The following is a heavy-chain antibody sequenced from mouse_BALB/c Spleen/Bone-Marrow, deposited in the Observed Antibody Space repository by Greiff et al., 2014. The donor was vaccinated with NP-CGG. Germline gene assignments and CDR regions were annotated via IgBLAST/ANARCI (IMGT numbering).Heavy chain of an antibody. Sequence: EVHLVESGPGLVKPSQSLSLTCTVTGYSITSDYAWNWIRQFQGNKLEWMGYISYSSSTNYNPSLKSRISITRDTSKNQFFLQLNSVTAEDTATYYCARWDYGDYAMDYWGQGTSVTVSS. CDR2: ISYSSST. D-gene: IGHD1-2*01. J-gene: IGHJ4*01. V-gene: IGHV3-2*02. CDR3: ARWDYGDYAMDY. CDR1: GYSITSDYA.